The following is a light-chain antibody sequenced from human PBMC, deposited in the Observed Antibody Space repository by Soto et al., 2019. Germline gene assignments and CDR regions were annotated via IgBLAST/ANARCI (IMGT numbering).Light chain of an antibody. V-gene: IGKV1-39*01. CDR1: ESISSY. J-gene: IGKJ4*01. CDR3: QQSYSTPFFLT. Sequence: DIQMTQSPSSLSASVGDRVTITCRASESISSYLNWYQQKPGKAPKLLIYAASSLQSGVPSRFSGSGSGTDFTLTIISLQPEDFATYYCQQSYSTPFFLTFGGGTKVEIK. CDR2: AAS.